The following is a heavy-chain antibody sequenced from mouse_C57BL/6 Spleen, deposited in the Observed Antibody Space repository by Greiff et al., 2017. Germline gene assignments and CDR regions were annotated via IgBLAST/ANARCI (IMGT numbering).Heavy chain of an antibody. CDR3: ATYDYERNFDY. CDR2: ITPNYGTT. V-gene: IGHV1-39*01. J-gene: IGHJ2*01. CDR1: GYSFTDYN. D-gene: IGHD2-4*01. Sequence: VQLQQSGPELVKPGASVKISCKASGYSFTDYNMNWVNQSNGKRLEWIGVITPNYGTTSYNQNFKGKVTVTVDQSSSTAYLQLNSLTSEYSAVYYCATYDYERNFDYWGQGTTLTVSS.